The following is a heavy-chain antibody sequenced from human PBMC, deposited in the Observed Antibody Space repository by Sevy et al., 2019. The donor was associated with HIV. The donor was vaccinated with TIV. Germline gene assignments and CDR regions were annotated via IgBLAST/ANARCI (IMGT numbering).Heavy chain of an antibody. CDR2: ISWDGGST. CDR1: GFTFDDYT. CDR3: AKRVGNYGDYDDY. D-gene: IGHD4-17*01. Sequence: GESLKISCAASGFTFDDYTMHWVRQPPGKGLEWVSLISWDGGSTYDADSVKGRCTISRDNSKNSLFLQMNSLRSEDTAFYYCAKRVGNYGDYDDYWGRGTLVTVSS. J-gene: IGHJ4*02. V-gene: IGHV3-43*01.